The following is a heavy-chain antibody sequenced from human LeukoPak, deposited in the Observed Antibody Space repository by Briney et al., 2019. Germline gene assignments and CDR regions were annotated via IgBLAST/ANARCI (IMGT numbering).Heavy chain of an antibody. CDR2: ISGSGGST. J-gene: IGHJ4*02. D-gene: IGHD4-17*01. CDR1: GFTFSSYG. Sequence: GTLRLSCAASGFTFSSYGMSWVRQAPGKGLEWVSAISGSGGSTYYADSVKGRFTISRDNSKNTLYLQMNSLRAEDTAVYYCAKGYYGDYPPDYWGQGTLVTVSS. CDR3: AKGYYGDYPPDY. V-gene: IGHV3-23*01.